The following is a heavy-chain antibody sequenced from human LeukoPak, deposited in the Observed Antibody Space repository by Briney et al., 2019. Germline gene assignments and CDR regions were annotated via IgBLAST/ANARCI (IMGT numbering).Heavy chain of an antibody. CDR3: ARVAYYDSSGLFDY. V-gene: IGHV3-74*01. Sequence: GGSLRLSCAASGFTFSSYWMHWVRRAPGKGLVWVSRINSDGSSTSYADSVKGRFTISRDNAKNTLYLQMNSLRAEDTAVYYCARVAYYDSSGLFDYWGQGTLVTVSS. CDR1: GFTFSSYW. D-gene: IGHD3-22*01. J-gene: IGHJ4*02. CDR2: INSDGSST.